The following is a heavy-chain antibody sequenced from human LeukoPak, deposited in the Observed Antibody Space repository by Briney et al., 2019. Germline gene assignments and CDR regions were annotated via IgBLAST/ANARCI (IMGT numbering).Heavy chain of an antibody. Sequence: GGSLRLSCAASGFTFSSYEMNWVRQAPGKGLEWVSYISSSGSTIYYADSVKGRFTISRDNAKNSLYLQMNSLRADDTAVYYCARDGVAVAGINFDYWGQGTLVTVSS. J-gene: IGHJ4*02. CDR2: ISSSGSTI. CDR1: GFTFSSYE. D-gene: IGHD6-19*01. CDR3: ARDGVAVAGINFDY. V-gene: IGHV3-48*03.